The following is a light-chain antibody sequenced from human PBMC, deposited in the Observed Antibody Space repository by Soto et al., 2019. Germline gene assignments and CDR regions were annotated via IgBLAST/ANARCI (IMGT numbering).Light chain of an antibody. V-gene: IGKV3-20*01. CDR2: GAS. J-gene: IGKJ3*01. Sequence: EIVLTQSPGTLSLSPGERATLSCRASQSVSNNYLAWYQQKPGQAPSLLLYGASTRATGVPERFSGSGSGTDFTLSVSRLEPEDFAVYYCQQYSTSPLTFGPGTRVDIK. CDR3: QQYSTSPLT. CDR1: QSVSNNY.